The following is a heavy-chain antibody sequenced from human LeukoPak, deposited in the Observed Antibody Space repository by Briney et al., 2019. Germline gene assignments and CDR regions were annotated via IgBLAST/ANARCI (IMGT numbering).Heavy chain of an antibody. V-gene: IGHV4-34*01. Sequence: GSLRLSCAASGFTGSNNYVSWIRQPPGKGLEWIGEINHSGSTNYNPSLKSRVTISVDTSKNQFSLKLSSVTAADTAVYYCARVKSLRYFDWLLPTNNWFDPWGQGTLVTVSS. CDR1: GFTGSNNY. CDR2: INHSGST. D-gene: IGHD3-9*01. CDR3: ARVKSLRYFDWLLPTNNWFDP. J-gene: IGHJ5*02.